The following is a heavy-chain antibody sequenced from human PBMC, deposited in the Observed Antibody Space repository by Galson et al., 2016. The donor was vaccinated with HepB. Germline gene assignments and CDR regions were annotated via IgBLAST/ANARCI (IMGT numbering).Heavy chain of an antibody. CDR2: SSWTSGSI. Sequence: LRLSCAASGFTLDHYAMHWVRQAPGKGLEWVSGSSWTSGSIGYADSVKGRFTISRDNAKDSLYLQMNSLRAGDTALYYCAKDSGAYYYDSSGYRRNAFDIWGQGTMVTVSS. J-gene: IGHJ3*02. V-gene: IGHV3-9*01. D-gene: IGHD3-22*01. CDR1: GFTLDHYA. CDR3: AKDSGAYYYDSSGYRRNAFDI.